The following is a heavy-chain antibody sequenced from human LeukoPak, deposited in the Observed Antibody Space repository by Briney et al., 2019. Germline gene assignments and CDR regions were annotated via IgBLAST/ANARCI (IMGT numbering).Heavy chain of an antibody. CDR2: INPNSGGT. Sequence: ASVKVSCKASGYIFTDYYMHWVRQAPGQELGWMGRINPNSGGTNYAQKFQGRVTMTRDTSISTAYMELSRLRSDDTAVYYCARTPLDDAFDIWGQGTMVTVSS. CDR3: ARTPLDDAFDI. CDR1: GYIFTDYY. V-gene: IGHV1-2*06. J-gene: IGHJ3*02.